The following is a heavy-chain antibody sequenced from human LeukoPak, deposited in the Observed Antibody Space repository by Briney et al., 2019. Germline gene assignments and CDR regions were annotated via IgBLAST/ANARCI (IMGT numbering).Heavy chain of an antibody. D-gene: IGHD3-9*01. J-gene: IGHJ4*02. CDR3: ARGELRYFDWLP. Sequence: KASETLSLTCTIYGGFFSGYSWTWIRQPPGEGLEWIGEIKHSGGTNYNPSLKSRVTISVDTSKNQFSLKLSSVTAADTAVYYCARGELRYFDWLPWGQGTLVTVSS. CDR2: IKHSGGT. V-gene: IGHV4-34*01. CDR1: GGFFSGYS.